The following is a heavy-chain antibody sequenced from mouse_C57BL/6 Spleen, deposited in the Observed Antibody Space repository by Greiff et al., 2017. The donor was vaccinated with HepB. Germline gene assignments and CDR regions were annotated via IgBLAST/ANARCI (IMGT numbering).Heavy chain of an antibody. CDR2: IYPRDGSN. V-gene: IGHV1-78*01. J-gene: IGHJ3*01. D-gene: IGHD1-1*01. Sequence: VQLQQSDAELVKPGASVKISCKVSGYTFTDHTIHWMKQRPEQGLEWIGYIYPRDGSNKYNEKFKGKATLTADKSSSTAYIQLNSLTSEDSAVYFCARPFWYGSIYGWFAYWGQGTLVTVSA. CDR3: ARPFWYGSIYGWFAY. CDR1: GYTFTDHT.